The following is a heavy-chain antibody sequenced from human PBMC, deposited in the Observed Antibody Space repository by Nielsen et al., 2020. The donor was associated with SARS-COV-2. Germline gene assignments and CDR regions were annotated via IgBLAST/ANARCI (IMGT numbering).Heavy chain of an antibody. V-gene: IGHV4-31*03. Sequence: LRLSCTVSGGSISSGGYYWSWIRQHPGKGLEWIGYIYYSGSTYYNPSLKSRVTISVDTSKNQFSLKLSSVTAADTAVYYCARVPDYGDSPFDYWGQGTLVTVSS. CDR2: IYYSGST. D-gene: IGHD4-17*01. CDR1: GGSISSGGYY. CDR3: ARVPDYGDSPFDY. J-gene: IGHJ4*02.